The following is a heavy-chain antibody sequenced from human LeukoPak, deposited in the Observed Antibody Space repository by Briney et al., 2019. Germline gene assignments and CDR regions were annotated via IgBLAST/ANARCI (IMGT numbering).Heavy chain of an antibody. Sequence: SVKVSCKASGGTFSSYAISWVRQAPGQGLEWMGRIIPILGIANYAQKFQGRVTITADKSTSTAYMELSSLRSEDTAVYYCARDLADGKHIVVVTAIPFDYWGQGTLVTVSS. CDR3: ARDLADGKHIVVVTAIPFDY. V-gene: IGHV1-69*04. D-gene: IGHD2-21*02. CDR2: IIPILGIA. J-gene: IGHJ4*02. CDR1: GGTFSSYA.